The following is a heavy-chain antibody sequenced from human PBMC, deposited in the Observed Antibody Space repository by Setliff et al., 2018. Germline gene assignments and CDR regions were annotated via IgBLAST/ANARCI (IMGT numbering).Heavy chain of an antibody. V-gene: IGHV1-8*02. CDR2: MNPNNGNT. J-gene: IGHJ6*02. CDR1: GYTFIIYE. CDR3: ARTRGLDV. Sequence: ASVKVSCKASGYTFIIYEINWVRQATGQGLEWMGGMNPNNGNTGYAQKFQGRVTMTRDTSISTAYMELSSLRSEDPAVYYCARTRGLDVWGQGTTVTVSS.